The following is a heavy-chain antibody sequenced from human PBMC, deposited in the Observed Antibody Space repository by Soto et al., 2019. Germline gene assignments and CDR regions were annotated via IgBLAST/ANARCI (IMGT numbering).Heavy chain of an antibody. D-gene: IGHD3-3*01. CDR1: GFTFSSYW. CDR3: ARELKSFGVVIYDYYGMDD. V-gene: IGHV3-7*01. Sequence: GGSLRLSCAASGFTFSSYWMSWVRQAPGKGLEWVANIMQDGRGKYYVDSVKGRFTISRDNAKNSLYLQMNSLRAGDTAVYYCARELKSFGVVIYDYYGMDDWGQGTRVTVSS. CDR2: IMQDGRGK. J-gene: IGHJ6*02.